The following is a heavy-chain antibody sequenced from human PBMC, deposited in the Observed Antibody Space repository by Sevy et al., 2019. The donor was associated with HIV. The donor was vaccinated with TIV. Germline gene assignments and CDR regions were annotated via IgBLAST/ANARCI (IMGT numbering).Heavy chain of an antibody. V-gene: IGHV1-2*06. CDR3: ARANRAIAARADY. D-gene: IGHD6-6*01. J-gene: IGHJ4*02. Sequence: ASVKVSCKASGYTFTGYYMHWVRQAPGQGLEWMGRINHNSGGTNYAQKFQGRVTMTRDTSISTAYMELSRLRSDDTAVYYCARANRAIAARADYWGQGTLVTVSS. CDR2: INHNSGGT. CDR1: GYTFTGYY.